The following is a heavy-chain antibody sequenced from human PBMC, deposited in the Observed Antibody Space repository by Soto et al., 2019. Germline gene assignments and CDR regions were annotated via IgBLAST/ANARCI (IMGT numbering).Heavy chain of an antibody. D-gene: IGHD1-26*01. CDR1: GFAFNNFA. Sequence: LRLSCTASGFAFNNFAIHWVRQAPGKGLEWVAVISYDGSNKYYADSVKGRFTISRDNSKNTVYLQMNSLRADDTAVYYCARPTSGSPPRNYYYGMDVRGHGTTVTVSS. CDR2: ISYDGSNK. CDR3: ARPTSGSPPRNYYYGMDV. V-gene: IGHV3-30*04. J-gene: IGHJ6*02.